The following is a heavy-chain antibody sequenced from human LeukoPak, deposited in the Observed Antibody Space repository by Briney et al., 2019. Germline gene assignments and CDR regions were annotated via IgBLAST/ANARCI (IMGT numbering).Heavy chain of an antibody. J-gene: IGHJ4*02. CDR3: ARGSSAVAGTSDY. CDR2: IYTSGTT. D-gene: IGHD6-19*01. V-gene: IGHV4-4*07. CDR1: GASISNYY. Sequence: ASETLSLTCTVSGASISNYYWSWIRQPAGKGLEWIGRIYTSGTTNYNPSLKSRVTMSVDTSKNQFSLKLSSVTAADTAVYYCARGSSAVAGTSDYWGQGTLVTVSS.